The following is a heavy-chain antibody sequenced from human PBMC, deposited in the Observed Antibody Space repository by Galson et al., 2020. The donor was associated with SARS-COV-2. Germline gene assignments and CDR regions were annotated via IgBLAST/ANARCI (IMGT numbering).Heavy chain of an antibody. V-gene: IGHV4-59*01. CDR1: GGSTSSYY. Sequence: PSETLSLTCTVSGGSTSSYYWSWIRQPPGKGLEWIGYVSYTGSTIYNPSLKSRVTISLYKSKNQFSLKLTSVTAADTAVYYCARVDDYYDGSAYYRHYGMDVWGQGTTVIVSS. CDR3: ARVDDYYDGSAYYRHYGMDV. J-gene: IGHJ6*02. CDR2: VSYTGST. D-gene: IGHD3-22*01.